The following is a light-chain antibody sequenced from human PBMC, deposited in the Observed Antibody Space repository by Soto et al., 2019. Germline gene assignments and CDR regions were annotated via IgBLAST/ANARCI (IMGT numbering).Light chain of an antibody. CDR2: EGS. CDR1: SSDVGNYNL. CDR3: CSYEGSKTYV. Sequence: QSVLTQPASVSGSPGQSITISCTVPSSDVGNYNLVSWYQKHPGKVPKLMIYEGSKRPSGVSHRFSGSQSGNTASLAISGLQDEDEADSYCCSYEGSKTYVFGTGTKVTVL. V-gene: IGLV2-23*01. J-gene: IGLJ1*01.